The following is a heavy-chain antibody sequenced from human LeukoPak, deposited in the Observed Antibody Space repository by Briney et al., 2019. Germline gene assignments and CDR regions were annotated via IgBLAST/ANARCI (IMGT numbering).Heavy chain of an antibody. V-gene: IGHV3-33*01. J-gene: IGHJ4*02. Sequence: GRSLRLSCAASGFTFSSYGMHWVRQAPGKGLEWVAVIWYDGSNKYYADSVKGRFTISRDNSKNTLYLQMNSLRAEDTAVYYCVRVVLRISVVTALFDSWGQGTLVAVSS. CDR3: VRVVLRISVVTALFDS. D-gene: IGHD2-21*02. CDR2: IWYDGSNK. CDR1: GFTFSSYG.